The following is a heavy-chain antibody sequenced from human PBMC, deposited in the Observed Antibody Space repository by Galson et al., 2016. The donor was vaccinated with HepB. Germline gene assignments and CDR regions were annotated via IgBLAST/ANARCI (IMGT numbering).Heavy chain of an antibody. J-gene: IGHJ4*02. CDR2: VDPSGGST. CDR3: ARVAGSYHYFDY. Sequence: CKASGYTSANYYIHWVRQAPGQGLEWMGIVDPSGGSTSYAEKFQDKVTMTRDTSTNTEYMDLNSLTSADTAVYYCARVAGSYHYFDYWGQGTLITVSS. V-gene: IGHV1-46*03. CDR1: GYTSANYY. D-gene: IGHD3-10*01.